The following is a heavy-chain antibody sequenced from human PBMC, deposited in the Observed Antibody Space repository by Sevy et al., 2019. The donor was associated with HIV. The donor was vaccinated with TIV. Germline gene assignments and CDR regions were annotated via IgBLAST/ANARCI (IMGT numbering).Heavy chain of an antibody. CDR2: FKGKPSCRAI. D-gene: IGHD6-13*01. Sequence: GGSLRLSCTASGFSFSNAWMSWVRQAPGKGLEWVGRFKGKPSCRAIDYAAPVKGRFIISRDDSKNTLYLQMSSLRTEDTAVYYCTTDSWSQEDYYDYWGQGTLVTVSS. V-gene: IGHV3-15*01. CDR1: GFSFSNAW. CDR3: TTDSWSQEDYYDY. J-gene: IGHJ4*02.